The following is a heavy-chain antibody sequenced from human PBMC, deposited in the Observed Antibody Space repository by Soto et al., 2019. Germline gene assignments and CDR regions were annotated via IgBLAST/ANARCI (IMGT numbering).Heavy chain of an antibody. CDR1: GFTFRDYY. D-gene: IGHD6-19*01. V-gene: IGHV3-11*06. J-gene: IGHJ4*02. CDR2: ISSSSSYT. CDR3: ARLGRIAVAGHFDY. Sequence: GGSLRLSCAASGFTFRDYYMSWIRQAPGKGLEWVSYISSSSSYTNYADSVKGRFTISRDNAKNSLYLQMNSLRAEDTAVYYCARLGRIAVAGHFDYWGQGTLVTSPQ.